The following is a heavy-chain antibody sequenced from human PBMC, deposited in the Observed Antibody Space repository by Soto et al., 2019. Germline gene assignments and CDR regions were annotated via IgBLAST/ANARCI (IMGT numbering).Heavy chain of an antibody. Sequence: SETLSLTCAVYGGSFSVYYWSWIRHPPGKGLEWIGEINHSGSTNYNPSLKSRVTISVDTSKNQFSLKLSSVTAADTAVYYCARVDGWSGYYYGMDVWGQGTTVTVSS. D-gene: IGHD6-19*01. V-gene: IGHV4-34*01. CDR3: ARVDGWSGYYYGMDV. J-gene: IGHJ6*02. CDR2: INHSGST. CDR1: GGSFSVYY.